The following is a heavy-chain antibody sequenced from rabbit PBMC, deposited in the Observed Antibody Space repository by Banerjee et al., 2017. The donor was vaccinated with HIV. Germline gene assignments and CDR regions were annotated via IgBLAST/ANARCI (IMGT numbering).Heavy chain of an antibody. CDR2: IYTGTGST. CDR1: GFSFSSSYY. D-gene: IGHD1-1*01. CDR3: ARGDFDSGDYFNF. Sequence: QSLEESGGGLVQPGASLTLTCTASGFSFSSSYYMCWVRQAPGKGLEWIGCIYTGTGSTYYASWAKGRFTISKTSSTTVTLQMISLTAADTATYFCARGDFDSGDYFNFWGQGTLVTVS. J-gene: IGHJ4*01. V-gene: IGHV1S40*01.